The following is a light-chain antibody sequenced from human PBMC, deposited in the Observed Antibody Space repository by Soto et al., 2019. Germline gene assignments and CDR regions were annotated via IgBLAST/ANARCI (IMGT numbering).Light chain of an antibody. CDR1: QGIGSW. V-gene: IGKV1-12*01. CDR2: AAS. Sequence: DIQMTQSPSSVSASVGDRVTITCRAGQGIGSWLAWYQQKPGKAPKLLSYAASSLQSGVPSRFSGSVSGTDFALTISILNPEDFATYYCQQANSFPLTCGPGTKVDFK. CDR3: QQANSFPLT. J-gene: IGKJ3*01.